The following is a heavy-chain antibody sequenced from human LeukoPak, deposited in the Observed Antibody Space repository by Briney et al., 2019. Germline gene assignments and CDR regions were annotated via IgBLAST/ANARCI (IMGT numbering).Heavy chain of an antibody. J-gene: IGHJ4*02. CDR1: GFTFSSYG. CDR3: AKGQLAATTRTLFDY. D-gene: IGHD5-24*01. V-gene: IGHV3-30*18. CDR2: ISYDGSNK. Sequence: PGGSLRLFCAASGFTFSSYGMHWVRQAPGKGLEWVAVISYDGSNKYYADSVKGRFTISRDNSKNTLYLQMNSLRAEDTAVYYCAKGQLAATTRTLFDYWGQGTLVTVSS.